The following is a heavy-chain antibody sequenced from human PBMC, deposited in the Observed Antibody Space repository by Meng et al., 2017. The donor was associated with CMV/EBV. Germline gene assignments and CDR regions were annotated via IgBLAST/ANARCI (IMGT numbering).Heavy chain of an antibody. CDR3: ARGVVVPAAISVRVISVLGYYYYGMDV. CDR1: GFTFSSYA. CDR2: ISYDGSNK. J-gene: IGHJ6*02. V-gene: IGHV3-30*04. Sequence: GGSLRLSCAASGFTFSSYAMHWVRQAPGKGLEWVAAISYDGSNKYYADSVKGRFTISRDNSKNTLYLQMNSLRAEDTAVYYCARGVVVPAAISVRVISVLGYYYYGMDVWGQGTTVTVSS. D-gene: IGHD2-2*01.